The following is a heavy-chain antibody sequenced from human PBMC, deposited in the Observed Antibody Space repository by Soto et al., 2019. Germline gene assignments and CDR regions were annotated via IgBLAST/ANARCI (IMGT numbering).Heavy chain of an antibody. J-gene: IGHJ2*01. D-gene: IGHD1-1*01. Sequence: QVQLVQSGAEVKKPGASVEVSCKASGYTFTTYYIHWVRHAPGQGLEWMGVINPGGVSTKYAQKFEDRVTMTRDAATSTLYGDRRSLKSEDTAVYFWARGGNGNNAGYWYFDLWGRGTQATVPP. V-gene: IGHV1-46*01. CDR3: ARGGNGNNAGYWYFDL. CDR2: INPGGVST. CDR1: GYTFTTYY.